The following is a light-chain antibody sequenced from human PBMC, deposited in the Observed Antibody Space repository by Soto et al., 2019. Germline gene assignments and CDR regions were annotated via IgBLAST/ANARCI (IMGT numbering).Light chain of an antibody. V-gene: IGLV1-44*01. CDR1: YSNIGSNF. J-gene: IGLJ3*02. CDR3: SSWDASLDGPV. CDR2: SIN. Sequence: QSALTQPPSASATPGQTVTISCSGRYSNIGSNFVSWYQRLPGTAPKLLIYSINQRPSGVPDRFSGSKSGTSASLTISGLQSEDEADYFCSSWDASLDGPVFGGGTKVTVL.